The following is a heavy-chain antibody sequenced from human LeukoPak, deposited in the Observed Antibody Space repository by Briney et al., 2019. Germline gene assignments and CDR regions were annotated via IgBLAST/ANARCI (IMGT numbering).Heavy chain of an antibody. V-gene: IGHV3-21*01. Sequence: GGSLRLSCAASGFTFSSYSMNWVRQAPGKGLEWVSSISSSYIYHADSVKGRFTISRDNAKNSLYLQMNSLRAEDTAIYYCAKAGCSSASCAIDYWGQGTLVTVSS. J-gene: IGHJ4*02. CDR1: GFTFSSYS. CDR3: AKAGCSSASCAIDY. D-gene: IGHD2-2*01. CDR2: ISSSYI.